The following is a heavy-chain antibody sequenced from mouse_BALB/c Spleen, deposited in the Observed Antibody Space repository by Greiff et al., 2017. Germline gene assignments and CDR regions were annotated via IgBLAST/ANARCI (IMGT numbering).Heavy chain of an antibody. J-gene: IGHJ2*01. Sequence: EVKVEESGGGLVQPGGSLKLSCAASGFTFSSYTMSWVRQTPEKRLEWVAYISNGGGSTYYPDTVKGRFTISRDNAKNTLYLQMSSLKSEDTAMYYCARRADSGYFDYWGQGTTLTVSS. V-gene: IGHV5-12-2*01. D-gene: IGHD3-1*01. CDR2: ISNGGGST. CDR3: ARRADSGYFDY. CDR1: GFTFSSYT.